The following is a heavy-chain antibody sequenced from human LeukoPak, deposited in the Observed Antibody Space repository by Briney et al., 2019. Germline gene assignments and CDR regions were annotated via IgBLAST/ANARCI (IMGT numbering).Heavy chain of an antibody. CDR3: AREFLAGKGYYYYYYMDV. Sequence: PGRSLILSCAASGFTFSSYGMHWVRQAPGKGLEWVAVIWYDGSNKCYADSVKGRFTISRDNSKNTLYLQMNSLRAEDTAVYYCAREFLAGKGYYYYYYMDVWGKGTTVTVSS. J-gene: IGHJ6*03. D-gene: IGHD6-19*01. V-gene: IGHV3-33*01. CDR2: IWYDGSNK. CDR1: GFTFSSYG.